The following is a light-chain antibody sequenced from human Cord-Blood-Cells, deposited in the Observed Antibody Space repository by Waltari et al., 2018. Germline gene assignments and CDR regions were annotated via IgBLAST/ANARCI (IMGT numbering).Light chain of an antibody. Sequence: QSALTQPASVSGSPGQSITTPCTGTRSDVGRYNLVSWYQQHPGKAPKLMIYEGSKRPSGVSNRFSGSKSGNTASLTISGLQAEDEADYYCCSYAGSSTFVFGTGTKVTVL. V-gene: IGLV2-23*01. CDR2: EGS. CDR1: RSDVGRYNL. J-gene: IGLJ1*01. CDR3: CSYAGSSTFV.